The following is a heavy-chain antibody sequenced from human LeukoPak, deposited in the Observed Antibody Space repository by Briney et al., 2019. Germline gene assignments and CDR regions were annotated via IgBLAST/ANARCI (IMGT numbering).Heavy chain of an antibody. D-gene: IGHD6-19*01. J-gene: IGHJ4*02. V-gene: IGHV3-53*01. CDR1: GFTDY. Sequence: RGSLRLSCAASGFTDYMTWVRQAPGKGLEWVSVIYSGGSTYYAASVKGRFSVSRGNSKNTVYLQMNSLRAEDTAVYYCAGVSFSSGWYRDYWGQGTLVTVSS. CDR2: IYSGGST. CDR3: AGVSFSSGWYRDY.